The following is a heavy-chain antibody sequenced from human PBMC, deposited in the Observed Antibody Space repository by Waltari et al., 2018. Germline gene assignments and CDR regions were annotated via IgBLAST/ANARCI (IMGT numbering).Heavy chain of an antibody. CDR2: ISWNSGSI. CDR3: AKDPNGSGRLDY. Sequence: EVQLVESGGGLVQPGRSLRLSCAASGFTFDAYAMHLVRQAPGKGLEWVSGISWNSGSIGYADSVKGRFTISRDNAKNSLYLQMNSLRAEDTALYYCAKDPNGSGRLDYWGQGTLVTVSS. D-gene: IGHD3-10*01. J-gene: IGHJ4*02. V-gene: IGHV3-9*01. CDR1: GFTFDAYA.